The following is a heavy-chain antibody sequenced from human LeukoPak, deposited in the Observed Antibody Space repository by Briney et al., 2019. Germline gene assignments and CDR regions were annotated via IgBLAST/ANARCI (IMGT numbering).Heavy chain of an antibody. V-gene: IGHV3-30-3*01. CDR3: ATDLIVVVITTGEYFQH. Sequence: PGGSLRLSCAASGFTFSSYWMHWVRQAPGKGLEWVAVISYDGSNKYYADSVKGRFTISRDNSKNTLYLQMNSLRAEDTAVYYCATDLIVVVITTGEYFQHWGQGTLVTVSS. CDR1: GFTFSSYW. J-gene: IGHJ1*01. CDR2: ISYDGSNK. D-gene: IGHD3-22*01.